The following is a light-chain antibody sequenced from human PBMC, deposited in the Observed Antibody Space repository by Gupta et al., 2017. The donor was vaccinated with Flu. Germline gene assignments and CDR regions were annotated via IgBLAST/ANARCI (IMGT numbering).Light chain of an antibody. J-gene: IGKJ4*01. CDR1: QSIISY. Sequence: DIQMTQSPTSLSASVGDRVTITCRASQSIISYLNWFQQKPGKAPRLLIYAASNLQSGVPSRFSGTGAGTDFNLTISSLQPEDFAPYYCQQSYTFRWALTFGGGTKVEV. V-gene: IGKV1-39*01. CDR2: AAS. CDR3: QQSYTFRWALT.